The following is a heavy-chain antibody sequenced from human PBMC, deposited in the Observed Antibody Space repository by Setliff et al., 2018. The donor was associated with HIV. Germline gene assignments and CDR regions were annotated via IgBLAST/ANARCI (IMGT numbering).Heavy chain of an antibody. CDR3: ARGHDNKYYYFYYMDV. CDR1: GGSISSGSYY. Sequence: SETLSLTCTVSGGSISSGSYYWSWIRQPAGKGLEWIGHIHTSGSTKYNPSLKSRVTISADTSRNQFSLKLSSVTAADTAVYYCARGHDNKYYYFYYMDVWGKGTTVTV. V-gene: IGHV4-61*09. J-gene: IGHJ6*03. CDR2: IHTSGST. D-gene: IGHD3-9*01.